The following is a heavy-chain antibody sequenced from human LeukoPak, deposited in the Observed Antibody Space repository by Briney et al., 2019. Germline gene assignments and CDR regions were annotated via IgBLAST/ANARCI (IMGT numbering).Heavy chain of an antibody. CDR1: GYTFTGYY. Sequence: ASVKVSCEASGYTFTGYYMHWVRQAPGQGLEWMGWINPNSGGTNYAQKFQGRVTMTRDTSISTAYMELSRLRSDDTAVYYCARTALAHGSGSYAMGYWGQGTLVTVSS. CDR3: ARTALAHGSGSYAMGY. J-gene: IGHJ4*02. V-gene: IGHV1-2*02. CDR2: INPNSGGT. D-gene: IGHD3-10*01.